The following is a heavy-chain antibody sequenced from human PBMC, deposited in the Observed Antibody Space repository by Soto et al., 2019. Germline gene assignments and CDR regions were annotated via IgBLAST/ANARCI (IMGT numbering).Heavy chain of an antibody. J-gene: IGHJ2*01. V-gene: IGHV3-72*01. D-gene: IGHD3-9*01. CDR1: GFTFSDPY. CDR3: ARSTGNHRYFDL. CDR2: TRNKANRYTT. Sequence: DVQLVESGGGLVQPGGSLRLSCAVSGFTFSDPYMDWVRQAPGKGLEWVGRTRNKANRYTTEYAASVKGRFTVSRDDSKRSLYLQMNILTTEDTAIYYCARSTGNHRYFDLWGRGTLVTVSS.